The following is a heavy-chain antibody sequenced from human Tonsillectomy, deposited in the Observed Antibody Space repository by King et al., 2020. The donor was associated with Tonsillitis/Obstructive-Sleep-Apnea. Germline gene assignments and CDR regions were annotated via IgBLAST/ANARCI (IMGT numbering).Heavy chain of an antibody. V-gene: IGHV1-18*01. CDR1: GYTFSSYG. CDR3: ARDSMSHYYDSSGYYTFNY. J-gene: IGHJ4*02. CDR2: ISAHNGHT. D-gene: IGHD3-22*01. Sequence: QLVQSGVEVKKPGASVKVSCKASGYTFSSYGISWVRQAPGQGLEWMAWISAHNGHTNYAQKFQGRVTMTTDKSTSTAYMELRSLRSDDTAVYYCARDSMSHYYDSSGYYTFNYWGQGPLVTVSS.